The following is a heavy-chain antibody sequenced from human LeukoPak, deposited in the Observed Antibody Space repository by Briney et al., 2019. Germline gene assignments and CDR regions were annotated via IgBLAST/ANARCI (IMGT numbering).Heavy chain of an antibody. D-gene: IGHD1-26*01. V-gene: IGHV3-9*01. CDR2: ISWNSGSI. J-gene: IGHJ4*02. CDR1: GFTFDDYA. CDR3: ARGYREHPREGATCYFDY. Sequence: GGSLRLSCAASGFTFDDYAMHWVRQAPGKGLEWVSGISWNSGSIGYADSVKGRFTISRDNAKNSLYLQMNSLRAEDTAVYYCARGYREHPREGATCYFDYWGQGTLVTVSS.